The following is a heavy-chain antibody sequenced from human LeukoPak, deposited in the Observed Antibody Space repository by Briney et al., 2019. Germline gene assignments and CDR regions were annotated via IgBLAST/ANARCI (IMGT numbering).Heavy chain of an antibody. V-gene: IGHV3-7*01. CDR2: IKVDGSET. D-gene: IGHD2-2*01. CDR1: GFSFSNYW. CDR3: ARDDCSSTSCYVPPGYFDL. J-gene: IGHJ2*01. Sequence: PGGSLRLSCAASGFSFSNYWMSWVRQAPGKGLEWVANIKVDGSETYYVDSVKGRFTISRDNSKNSLYLQMNYLRAEDTAVYYCARDDCSSTSCYVPPGYFDLWGRGTLVTVSS.